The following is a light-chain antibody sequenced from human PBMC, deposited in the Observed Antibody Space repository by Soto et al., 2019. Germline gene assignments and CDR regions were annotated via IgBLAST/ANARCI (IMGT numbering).Light chain of an antibody. Sequence: EIVLTQSPGTLSLSPGERATLSCRASQSVSSSYLAWYQQKPGQAPRLLIYGASSRATGITDRFSGSGSGTDITLTISRLEPEDFAVYYCQHPAWTFGQGTKVEIK. CDR2: GAS. CDR1: QSVSSSY. V-gene: IGKV3-20*01. CDR3: QHPAWT. J-gene: IGKJ1*01.